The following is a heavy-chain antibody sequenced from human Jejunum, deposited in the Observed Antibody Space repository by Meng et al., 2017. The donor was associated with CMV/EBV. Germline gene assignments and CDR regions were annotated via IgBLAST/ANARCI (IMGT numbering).Heavy chain of an antibody. CDR1: GYTCTGYQ. Sequence: SCKASGYTCTGYQVHWVRQAPGQGLEWVGRINPKNSDTKYAEKFQGRVTMTKDTSITTAYMEVSRLRSDDTALYCCAATYSGRYEASWGQGTLVTVSS. V-gene: IGHV1-2*06. J-gene: IGHJ4*02. D-gene: IGHD1-26*01. CDR3: AATYSGRYEAS. CDR2: INPKNSDT.